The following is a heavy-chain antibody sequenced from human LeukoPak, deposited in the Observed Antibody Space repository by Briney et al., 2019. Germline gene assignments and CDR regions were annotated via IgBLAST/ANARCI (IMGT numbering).Heavy chain of an antibody. Sequence: SETLSLTCAVYGGSFSGYYWSWIRQPPGKGLGWIGEINHSGSTNYNASLKSRVTISVDTSKNQFSLRLSSVTAADTAMYYCAPRGDIEHSYGYGKWFDPWGQGTRVTVSS. J-gene: IGHJ5*02. CDR2: INHSGST. D-gene: IGHD5-18*01. V-gene: IGHV4-34*01. CDR1: GGSFSGYY. CDR3: APRGDIEHSYGYGKWFDP.